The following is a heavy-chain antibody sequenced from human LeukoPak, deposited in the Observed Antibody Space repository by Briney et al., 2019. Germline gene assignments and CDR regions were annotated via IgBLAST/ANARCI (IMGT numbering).Heavy chain of an antibody. V-gene: IGHV3-7*02. J-gene: IGHJ6*01. CDR3: ARHGDGFYHGMDV. CDR2: IKQDGSEK. D-gene: IGHD4-17*01. Sequence: GGSLRLSCAASGFTFSNYWMIWVRQAPGKGLEWLGNIKQDGSEKRYADSVRGRFTVSRDNAKNSLSLQMNSLRVEDTAVYYCARHGDGFYHGMDVWGQGTTVTVSS. CDR1: GFTFSNYW.